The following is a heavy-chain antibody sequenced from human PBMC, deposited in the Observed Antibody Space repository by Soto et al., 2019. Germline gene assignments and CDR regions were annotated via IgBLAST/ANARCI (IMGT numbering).Heavy chain of an antibody. CDR2: ISAYNGNT. CDR1: GYTFTSYG. D-gene: IGHD3-9*01. V-gene: IGHV1-18*01. J-gene: IGHJ4*02. Sequence: ASVKVSCKASGYTFTSYGISWVRQAPGQGLEWMGWISAYNGNTNYAQKLQGRVTMTTDTSTSTAYMELRSLRSDDTAVYYCARGPRIYYDILTGYFDYWGQGTLVTVSS. CDR3: ARGPRIYYDILTGYFDY.